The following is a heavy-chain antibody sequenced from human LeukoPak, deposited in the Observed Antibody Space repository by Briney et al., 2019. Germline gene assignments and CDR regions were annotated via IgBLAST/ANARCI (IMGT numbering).Heavy chain of an antibody. CDR3: ASFSSGWYGGDY. D-gene: IGHD6-19*01. Sequence: PSETLSLTCAVYGGSFSGYYWSWIRQPPGKGLEWIGEINHSGSTNYNPSLESRVTISVDTSKNQFSLKLSSVTAADTAVYYCASFSSGWYGGDYWGQGTLVTVSS. J-gene: IGHJ4*02. V-gene: IGHV4-34*01. CDR2: INHSGST. CDR1: GGSFSGYY.